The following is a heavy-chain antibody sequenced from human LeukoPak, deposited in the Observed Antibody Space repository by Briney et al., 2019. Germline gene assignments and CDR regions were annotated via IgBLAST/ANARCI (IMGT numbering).Heavy chain of an antibody. Sequence: GGSLTLPCAACGFTYCSFAMTWLRHAPGRGREWVSSIRSNGDTTYNADSVKGRFTISRDNSKNTLYLQMNSLRVEDTAIYYCAKGQELDDGVFDSWGQGTLVTVSS. D-gene: IGHD1-1*01. V-gene: IGHV3-23*01. CDR1: GFTYCSFA. CDR2: IRSNGDTT. J-gene: IGHJ4*02. CDR3: AKGQELDDGVFDS.